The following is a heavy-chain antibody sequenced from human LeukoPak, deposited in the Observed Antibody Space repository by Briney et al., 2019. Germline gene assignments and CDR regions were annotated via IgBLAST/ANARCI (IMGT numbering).Heavy chain of an antibody. V-gene: IGHV4-59*11. CDR3: ARVPGPYYDFWSGFSTYYYYYMDV. CDR1: GGSISSHY. D-gene: IGHD3-3*01. J-gene: IGHJ6*03. CDR2: IYYSGST. Sequence: SETLSLTCTVSGGSISSHYWSWIRQPPGKGLEWIGYIYYSGSTNYNPSLKSRVTISVDTSKNQFSLKLSSVTAADTAVYYCARVPGPYYDFWSGFSTYYYYYMDVWGKGTTVTVSS.